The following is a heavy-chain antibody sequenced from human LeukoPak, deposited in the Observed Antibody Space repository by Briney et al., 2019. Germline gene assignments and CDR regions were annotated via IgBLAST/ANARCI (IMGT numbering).Heavy chain of an antibody. CDR1: GYTFTPYY. V-gene: IGHV1-2*02. D-gene: IGHD4-17*01. J-gene: IGHJ4*02. CDR2: INPNSGGT. Sequence: ASVKVSCKASGYTFTPYYIHWVRQAPGQGLEWMGWINPNSGGTNYAQKFQGRVTMTRDTSISTAYMELSRLRSDDTAVYYCARDTYGDYPLDYWGQGTLVTVSS. CDR3: ARDTYGDYPLDY.